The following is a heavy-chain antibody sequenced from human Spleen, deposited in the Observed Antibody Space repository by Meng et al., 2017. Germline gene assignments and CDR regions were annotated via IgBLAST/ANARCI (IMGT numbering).Heavy chain of an antibody. CDR1: GFTFTNAW. V-gene: IGHV3-15*01. D-gene: IGHD3-22*01. CDR2: IKSKTDGGTA. Sequence: EGHVVESGGCLGRPGGSLRLSCEGTGFTFTNAWMTWVRQAPGKGLEWVGRIKSKTDGGTADYAAPVKGRFTISRDDSQNTLYLQMNSLKTEDTGVYYCQWLSTHPPDQWGQGTLVTVSS. J-gene: IGHJ4*01. CDR3: QWLSTHPPDQ.